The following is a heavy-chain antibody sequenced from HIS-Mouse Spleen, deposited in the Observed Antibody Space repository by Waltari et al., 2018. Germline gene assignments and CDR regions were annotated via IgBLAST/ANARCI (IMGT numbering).Heavy chain of an antibody. CDR2: INHSGST. J-gene: IGHJ4*02. V-gene: IGHV4-34*01. Sequence: QVQLQQWGAGLLKPSETLSLTCAVYGGSFSGYYWSWIRQPPGKGLGLIGEINHSGSTNYNPALKSRVTISVDTSKNQFSLKLSSVTAADTAVYYCATKLAYYFDYWGQGTLVTVSS. D-gene: IGHD6-6*01. CDR3: ATKLAYYFDY. CDR1: GGSFSGYY.